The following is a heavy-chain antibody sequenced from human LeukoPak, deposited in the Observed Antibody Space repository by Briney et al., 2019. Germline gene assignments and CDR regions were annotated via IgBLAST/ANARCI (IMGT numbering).Heavy chain of an antibody. CDR3: ARTNYYYYGMDV. Sequence: GGSLRLSCAASGFTFSSYWVSWVRQAPGKGLEWVANIKQDGSEKYYVDSVKGRFTISRDNAKNSLYLQMNSLRAEDTAVYYCARTNYYYYGMDVWGQGTTVTVSS. V-gene: IGHV3-7*01. J-gene: IGHJ6*02. CDR2: IKQDGSEK. CDR1: GFTFSSYW.